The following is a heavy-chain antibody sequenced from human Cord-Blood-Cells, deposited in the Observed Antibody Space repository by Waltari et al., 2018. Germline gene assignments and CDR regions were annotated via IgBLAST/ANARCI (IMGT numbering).Heavy chain of an antibody. Sequence: QVQLVQSGAEVKKPGASVQVSCKASGYTFPRYDMNWVRQATGQGLGWMGWMNPNSGNTGYAQKFQGRVTITRNTSISTAYMELSSLRSEDTAVYYCARGLRGSGSYYFDYWGQGTLVTVSS. D-gene: IGHD3-10*01. J-gene: IGHJ4*02. V-gene: IGHV1-8*03. CDR1: GYTFPRYD. CDR2: MNPNSGNT. CDR3: ARGLRGSGSYYFDY.